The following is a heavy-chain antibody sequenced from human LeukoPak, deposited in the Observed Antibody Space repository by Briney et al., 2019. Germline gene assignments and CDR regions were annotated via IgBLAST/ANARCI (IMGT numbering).Heavy chain of an antibody. J-gene: IGHJ6*02. D-gene: IGHD3-3*01. CDR1: GFTFSSYW. CDR3: AREEHYDFWSGYYYYYGMDV. Sequence: GGSLRLSCAASGFTFSSYWMSWVRQAPGKGLEWVANIKQDGGEKYYVDSVKGRFTISRDNAKNSLYLQMNSLRAEDTAVYYCAREEHYDFWSGYYYYYGMDVWGQGTTVTVSS. V-gene: IGHV3-7*01. CDR2: IKQDGGEK.